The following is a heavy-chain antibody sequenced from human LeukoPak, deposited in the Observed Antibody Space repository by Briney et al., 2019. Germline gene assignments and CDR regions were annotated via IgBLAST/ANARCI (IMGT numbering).Heavy chain of an antibody. J-gene: IGHJ4*02. Sequence: GGSLRLSCAASGFTLSSYAMSWVRQAPGKGLEWVSAISGSGGSTYYADSVKGRFTISRDNSKNTLYLQMNSLRAEDTAVYYCATPSEYRNPGDFDYWGQGTLVTVSS. CDR1: GFTLSSYA. D-gene: IGHD6-6*01. V-gene: IGHV3-23*01. CDR2: ISGSGGST. CDR3: ATPSEYRNPGDFDY.